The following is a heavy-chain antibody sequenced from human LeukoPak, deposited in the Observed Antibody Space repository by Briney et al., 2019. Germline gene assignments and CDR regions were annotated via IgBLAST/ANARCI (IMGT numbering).Heavy chain of an antibody. J-gene: IGHJ4*02. CDR1: GFTFSSYS. CDR3: AKQGPYTAYPDFDY. Sequence: GGSLRLSCAASGFTFSSYSMNWVRQAPGKGLEWVSVISASGGTSYYANSVKGRFTISRDSSKSTLYLHMSSLRAEDTAVYFCAKQGPYTAYPDFDYWGQGTLVTVSS. CDR2: ISASGGTS. D-gene: IGHD2-2*02. V-gene: IGHV3-23*01.